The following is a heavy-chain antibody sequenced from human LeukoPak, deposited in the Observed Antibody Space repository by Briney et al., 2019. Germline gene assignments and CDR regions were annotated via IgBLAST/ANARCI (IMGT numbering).Heavy chain of an antibody. CDR2: IXYSGST. V-gene: IGHV4-59*01. J-gene: IGHJ4*02. CDR3: ARGGYDYVWGSYFRGYFDY. D-gene: IGHD3-16*01. Sequence: XRRPPXXXREXXXYIXYSGSTNYHPSLKSRVTISVDTSKNQFSLKLSSVTAADTAVYYCARGGYDYVWGSYFRGYFDYWGQGTLVTVSS.